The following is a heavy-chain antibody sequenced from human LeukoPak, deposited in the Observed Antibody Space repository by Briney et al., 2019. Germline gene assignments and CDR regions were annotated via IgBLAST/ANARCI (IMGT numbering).Heavy chain of an antibody. CDR3: ARGNSRRVWFDP. D-gene: IGHD6-13*01. V-gene: IGHV4-30-2*01. CDR1: GGSISSGGYS. J-gene: IGHJ5*02. Sequence: PSQTLSLTCAVSGGSISSGGYSWSWIRQPPGKGLEWIGYIYQSGSTYYNPSLKSRVTISVDRSKNQFSLKLSSVTAADTAVYYCARGNSRRVWFDPWGQGTLVTVSS. CDR2: IYQSGST.